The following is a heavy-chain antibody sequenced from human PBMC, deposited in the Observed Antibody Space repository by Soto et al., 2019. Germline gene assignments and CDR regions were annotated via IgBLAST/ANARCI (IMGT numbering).Heavy chain of an antibody. D-gene: IGHD3-9*01. CDR3: ARRITIFYYFDY. CDR2: IYHSGST. Sequence: SETLSLTCAVSGGSISSGGYSWSWIRQPPGKGLEWIGYIYHSGSTYYNPSLKSRVTISVDRSKNQFSLKLSSVTAADTAVYYCARRITIFYYFDYWGQGTLVTVSS. J-gene: IGHJ4*02. CDR1: GGSISSGGYS. V-gene: IGHV4-30-2*01.